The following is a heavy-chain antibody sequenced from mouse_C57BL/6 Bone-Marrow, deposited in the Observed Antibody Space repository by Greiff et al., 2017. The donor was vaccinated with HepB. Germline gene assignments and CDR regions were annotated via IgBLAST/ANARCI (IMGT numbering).Heavy chain of an antibody. CDR1: GFTFSSYG. CDR2: ISSGGSYT. D-gene: IGHD2-4*01. V-gene: IGHV5-6*01. CDR3: ARHYYDYDWFAY. J-gene: IGHJ3*01. Sequence: EVQVVESGGDLVKRGGSLKLSCAASGFTFSSYGMSWVRQTPDKRLEWVATISSGGSYTYYPDSVKGRFTISRDNAKNTLYLQMSSLKSEDTAMYYCARHYYDYDWFAYWGQGTLVTVSA.